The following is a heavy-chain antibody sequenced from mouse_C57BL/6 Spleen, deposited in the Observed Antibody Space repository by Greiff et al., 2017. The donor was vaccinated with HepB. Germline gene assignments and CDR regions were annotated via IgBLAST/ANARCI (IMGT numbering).Heavy chain of an antibody. Sequence: EVHLVESGGGLVKPGGSLKLSCAASGFTFSSYAMSWVRQTPEKRLEWVATISDGGSYTYYPDNVKGRFTISRDNAKNNLYLQMSHLKSEDTAMYYCARDALDSKGYFDVWGTGTTVTVSS. J-gene: IGHJ1*03. CDR1: GFTFSSYA. V-gene: IGHV5-4*01. CDR2: ISDGGSYT. CDR3: ARDALDSKGYFDV. D-gene: IGHD2-5*01.